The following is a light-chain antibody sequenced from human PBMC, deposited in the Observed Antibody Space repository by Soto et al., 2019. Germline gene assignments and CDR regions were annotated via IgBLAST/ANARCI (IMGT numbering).Light chain of an antibody. J-gene: IGKJ2*01. CDR3: QQYNGFPYT. CDR2: EVS. Sequence: DIQMTQSPSSVSASVGDRVTITCRASQSVSDWLAWFQQKPGKAPKLLIYEVSSLESGVPSRFSGSGSGTEFTLTISNLQPDDFATYYCQQYNGFPYTFGLGTKLQI. CDR1: QSVSDW. V-gene: IGKV1-5*01.